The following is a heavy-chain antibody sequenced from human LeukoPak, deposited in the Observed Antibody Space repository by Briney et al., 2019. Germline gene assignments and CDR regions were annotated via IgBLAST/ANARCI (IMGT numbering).Heavy chain of an antibody. CDR3: ARPGDGIVGATWDAFDI. J-gene: IGHJ3*02. CDR2: IIPILGIA. Sequence: ASVKVSCKASGGTFSSYAISWVRQAPGQGLEWMGRIIPILGIANYAQKFQGRVTITADKSTSTAYMELSSLRFEDTAVYYCARPGDGIVGATWDAFDIWGQGTMVTVSS. V-gene: IGHV1-69*04. CDR1: GGTFSSYA. D-gene: IGHD1-26*01.